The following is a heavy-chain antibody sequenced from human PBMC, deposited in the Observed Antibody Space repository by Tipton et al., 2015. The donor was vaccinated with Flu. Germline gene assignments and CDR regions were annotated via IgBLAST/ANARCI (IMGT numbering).Heavy chain of an antibody. Sequence: TLSLTCTVYGDSISSYYWSWIRQPAGKGLEWIGRIYTSGSTNYNASLKSRVTMSVDTSKNQFSLKLSSVTVADTAVYYCARDYLLGDLSFFDNRGQGTLVTVSS. V-gene: IGHV4-4*07. D-gene: IGHD3-16*02. CDR2: IYTSGST. CDR3: ARDYLLGDLSFFDN. CDR1: GDSISSYY. J-gene: IGHJ4*02.